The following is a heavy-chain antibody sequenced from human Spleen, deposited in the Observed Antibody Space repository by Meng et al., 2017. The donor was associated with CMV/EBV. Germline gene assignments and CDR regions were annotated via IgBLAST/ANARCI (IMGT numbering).Heavy chain of an antibody. CDR1: GGTFSSYS. J-gene: IGHJ5*02. D-gene: IGHD4-17*01. CDR2: IIPMLGKP. V-gene: IGHV1-69*16. Sequence: KASGGTFSSYSITWVRQATGQGLEWMGGIIPMLGKPNYAQKFQGRVTITTDESRSTAYMEVNSLRSEDTAVYYCARGATVTAGDWFDPWGQGTLVTVSS. CDR3: ARGATVTAGDWFDP.